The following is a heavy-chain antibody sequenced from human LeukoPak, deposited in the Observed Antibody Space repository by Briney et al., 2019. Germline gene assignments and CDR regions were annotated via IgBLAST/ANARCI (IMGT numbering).Heavy chain of an antibody. V-gene: IGHV3-66*01. Sequence: GGSLRLSCAASGFTVSDNYMGWVRQAPAKGLEWVSVVNTVGTTYYADSVRGRFTISRDNSKNTLSLQMNSLRVEDTAVYYCAGSLAYCGGDCRLGDYWGQGTLVTVSS. CDR1: GFTVSDNY. D-gene: IGHD2-21*02. CDR3: AGSLAYCGGDCRLGDY. CDR2: VNTVGTT. J-gene: IGHJ4*02.